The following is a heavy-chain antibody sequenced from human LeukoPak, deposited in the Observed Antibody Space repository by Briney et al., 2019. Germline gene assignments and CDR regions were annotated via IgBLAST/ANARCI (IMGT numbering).Heavy chain of an antibody. CDR3: ARIANYYGSGTKLDY. CDR1: GGSFSGYY. CDR2: INHGGST. D-gene: IGHD3-10*01. Sequence: SETLSLTCAVYGGSFSGYYWSWIRQPPGKGLEWIGEINHGGSTNYNPSLKSRVTISVDTSKNQFSLKLSSVTAADTAVYYCARIANYYGSGTKLDYWGQGTLVTVSS. V-gene: IGHV4-34*01. J-gene: IGHJ4*02.